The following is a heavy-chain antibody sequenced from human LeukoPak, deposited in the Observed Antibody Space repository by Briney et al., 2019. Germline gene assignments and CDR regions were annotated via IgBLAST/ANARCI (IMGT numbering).Heavy chain of an antibody. Sequence: GGSLRLSCAASGFTFSSYWMTWARQAPGKGLEWVAIIKQNGGEKYYVDSVKDRFTISRDNAKNSLYLQMNSLRDEDTAVYYCARDFVSGKGYWGQGILVTVSS. CDR3: ARDFVSGKGY. CDR1: GFTFSSYW. CDR2: IKQNGGEK. D-gene: IGHD3-16*01. J-gene: IGHJ4*02. V-gene: IGHV3-7*01.